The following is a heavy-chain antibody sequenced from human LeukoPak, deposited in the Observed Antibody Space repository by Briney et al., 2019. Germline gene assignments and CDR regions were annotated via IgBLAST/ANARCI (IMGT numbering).Heavy chain of an antibody. D-gene: IGHD1-26*01. J-gene: IGHJ4*02. CDR3: TTAYVKVGATPFDY. V-gene: IGHV3-15*01. CDR1: GFTFGNAW. CDR2: IKSKTDGGTT. Sequence: GGSLRLSCAASGFTFGNAWMSWVRQAPGKGLEWVGRIKSKTDGGTTDYAAPVKGRFTISRDDSKNTLYLQMNSLKTEDTAVYYCTTAYVKVGATPFDYWGQGTLVTVSS.